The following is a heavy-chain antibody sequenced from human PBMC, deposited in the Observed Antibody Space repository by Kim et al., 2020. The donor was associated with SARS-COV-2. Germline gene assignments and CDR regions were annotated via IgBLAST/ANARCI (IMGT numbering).Heavy chain of an antibody. D-gene: IGHD6-19*01. Sequence: ASVKVSCKVSGYTLTELSMHWVRQAPGKGLEWMGGFDPEDGETIYAQKFQGRVTMTEDTSTDTAYMELSSLRSEDTAVYYCATAPAVAGPPYYYYYGMDVWGPGATVTVS. CDR3: ATAPAVAGPPYYYYYGMDV. J-gene: IGHJ6*02. CDR1: GYTLTELS. CDR2: FDPEDGET. V-gene: IGHV1-24*01.